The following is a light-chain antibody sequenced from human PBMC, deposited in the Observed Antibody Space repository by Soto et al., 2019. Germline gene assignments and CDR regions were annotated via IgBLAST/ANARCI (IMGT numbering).Light chain of an antibody. CDR3: QSYDSSLSGYVV. Sequence: CTGXSSNIGAGYDVHWYQQLPGTAPKLLIXGNSNRPSGVPDRFSGSKSGTSASLAITGLQAEDEADYYCQSYDSSLSGYVVFGGGTKLTVL. CDR2: GNS. V-gene: IGLV1-40*01. CDR1: SSNIGAGYD. J-gene: IGLJ2*01.